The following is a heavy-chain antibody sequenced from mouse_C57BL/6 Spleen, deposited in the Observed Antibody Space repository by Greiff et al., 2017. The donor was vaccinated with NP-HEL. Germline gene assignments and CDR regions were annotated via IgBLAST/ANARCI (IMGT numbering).Heavy chain of an antibody. Sequence: QVHVKQPGTELVKPGASVKLSCKASGYTFTSYWMHWVKQRPGQGLEWIGNINPSNGGTNYNEKFKSKATLTVDKSSSTAYMQLSSLTSEDSAVYYCARRDYGSIYWYFDVWGTGTTVTVSS. D-gene: IGHD1-1*01. CDR3: ARRDYGSIYWYFDV. J-gene: IGHJ1*03. CDR2: INPSNGGT. CDR1: GYTFTSYW. V-gene: IGHV1-53*01.